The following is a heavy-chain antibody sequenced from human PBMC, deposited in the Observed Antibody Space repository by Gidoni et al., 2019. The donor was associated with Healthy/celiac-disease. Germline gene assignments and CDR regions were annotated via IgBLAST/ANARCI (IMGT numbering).Heavy chain of an antibody. CDR1: GGPISSYY. V-gene: IGHV4-4*07. CDR3: ARESIAARIYYYYGMDV. Sequence: QVQLQESGPGLVKPSETLSLTCTVSGGPISSYYWSWIRQPAGKGLEWIGRIYTSGSTNYNPSLKSRVTMSVDTSKNQFSLKLSSVTAADTAVYYCARESIAARIYYYYGMDVWGQGTTVTVSS. J-gene: IGHJ6*02. D-gene: IGHD6-6*01. CDR2: IYTSGST.